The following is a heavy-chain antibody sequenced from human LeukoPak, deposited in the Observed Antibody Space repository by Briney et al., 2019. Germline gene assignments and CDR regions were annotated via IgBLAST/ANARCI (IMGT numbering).Heavy chain of an antibody. CDR2: ISGSGGSP. J-gene: IGHJ4*02. Sequence: GGSLRLSCAASGFTFSTYAMSWVRQVPGKGLEWVTDISGSGGSPYYADSVKGRFTISRDNSKNTLYLQTNNLRAEDTAIYYCAKLNANSGRPRGGFDYWGQGTLVTVSS. CDR3: AKLNANSGRPRGGFDY. D-gene: IGHD3-22*01. CDR1: GFTFSTYA. V-gene: IGHV3-23*01.